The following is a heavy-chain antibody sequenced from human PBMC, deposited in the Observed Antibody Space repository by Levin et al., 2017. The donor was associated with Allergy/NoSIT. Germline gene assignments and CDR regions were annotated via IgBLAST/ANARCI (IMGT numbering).Heavy chain of an antibody. CDR3: AALLHGTFDY. CDR1: GPNFTAFY. Sequence: ISCKASGPNFTAFYIHWVRQAPGQGLEWMGWVNPNNGDTNYAQKFQGRVMMTRDTSVNTVYMELSRLTSDDTAVYYCAALLHGTFDYWGQGTLVTVSS. V-gene: IGHV1-2*02. D-gene: IGHD1-1*01. J-gene: IGHJ4*02. CDR2: VNPNNGDT.